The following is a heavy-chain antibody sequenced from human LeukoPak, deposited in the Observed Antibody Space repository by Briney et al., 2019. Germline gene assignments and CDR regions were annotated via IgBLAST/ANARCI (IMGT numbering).Heavy chain of an antibody. Sequence: ASVKVSCKASGYTFAGYYMHWVRQAPGQGLEWMGWINPNSGGTNYAQKFQGRVTMTRDTSTSTAYMELRSLRSDDTAVYYCARDQGDYEYQGWFDPWGQGTLVTVSS. CDR1: GYTFAGYY. D-gene: IGHD4-17*01. CDR2: INPNSGGT. CDR3: ARDQGDYEYQGWFDP. J-gene: IGHJ5*02. V-gene: IGHV1-2*02.